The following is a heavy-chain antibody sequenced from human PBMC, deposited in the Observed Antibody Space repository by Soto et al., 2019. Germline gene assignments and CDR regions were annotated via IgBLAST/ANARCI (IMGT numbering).Heavy chain of an antibody. J-gene: IGHJ6*01. V-gene: IGHV1-2*02. CDR1: GYTFTGYY. CDR2: INPNSGGT. D-gene: IGHD6-13*01. Sequence: ASVKVSCKASGYTFTGYYMHWVRQAPGQGLEWMGWINPNSGGTNYAQKFQGRVTMTRDTSISTAYMELSRLRSDDTAVYYCARDSSSWYAGLYYYYGMDVWGQGTTLSVSS. CDR3: ARDSSSWYAGLYYYYGMDV.